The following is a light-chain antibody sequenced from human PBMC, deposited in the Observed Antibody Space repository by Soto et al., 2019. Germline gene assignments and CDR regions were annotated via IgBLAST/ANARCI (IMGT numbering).Light chain of an antibody. V-gene: IGKV3-11*01. CDR1: QSVSSY. J-gene: IGKJ5*01. Sequence: EIVLTQSPATLSLSPGERATLSCRASQSVSSYLAWYQQKPGQAPRLLIFDTSNRATGIPARFSGSGSGIDFTLTISGLEPEDFAVYYCQQRTNRPPITFGQGTRLEIK. CDR3: QQRTNRPPIT. CDR2: DTS.